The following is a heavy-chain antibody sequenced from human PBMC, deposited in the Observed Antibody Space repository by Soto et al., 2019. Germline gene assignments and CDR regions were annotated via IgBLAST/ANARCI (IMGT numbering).Heavy chain of an antibody. CDR2: IDWDDDK. D-gene: IGHD4-17*01. J-gene: IGHJ6*02. CDR1: GFSLSTSGMC. V-gene: IGHV2-70*01. CDR3: PRTKNGDPPRGYYYYYGMDV. Sequence: SGPTLVNPTQTLTLTCTFSGFSLSTSGMCVSWIRQPPGKALEWLALIDWDDDKYYSTSLKTRLTISKDTSKNQVVLTMTNMDPVDTATYYCPRTKNGDPPRGYYYYYGMDVGAQGTTVPVSS.